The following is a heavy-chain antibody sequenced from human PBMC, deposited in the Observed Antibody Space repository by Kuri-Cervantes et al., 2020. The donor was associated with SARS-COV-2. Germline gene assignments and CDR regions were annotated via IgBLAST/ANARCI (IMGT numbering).Heavy chain of an antibody. CDR1: GFTFSSYS. V-gene: IGHV3-21*01. D-gene: IGHD2-21*01. CDR2: ISTSSAYI. Sequence: GGSLRLSCAAPGFTFSSYSMNWVRQAPGKGLEWVSYISTSSAYIYHGDSVKGRFIISRDNAKNSLYLQMTSLRAEDTAVYYCAREIEGFDIWGQGTMVTVSS. J-gene: IGHJ3*02. CDR3: AREIEGFDI.